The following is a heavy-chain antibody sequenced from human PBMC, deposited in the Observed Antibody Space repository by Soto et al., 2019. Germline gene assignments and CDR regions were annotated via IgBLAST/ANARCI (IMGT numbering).Heavy chain of an antibody. J-gene: IGHJ3*02. V-gene: IGHV1-18*04. D-gene: IGHD2-15*01. Sequence: ASVKVSCKASGYTFTSYGISWVRQAPGQGLEWMGWISAYNGNTNYAQKLQGRVTMTRDTSISTAYMELSRLRSDDTAVYYCARDPVVRTDRDAFDIWGQGTMVTVSS. CDR1: GYTFTSYG. CDR2: ISAYNGNT. CDR3: ARDPVVRTDRDAFDI.